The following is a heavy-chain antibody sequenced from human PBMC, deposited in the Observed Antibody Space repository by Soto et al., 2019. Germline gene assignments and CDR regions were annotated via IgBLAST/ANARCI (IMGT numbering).Heavy chain of an antibody. Sequence: QLHLVQSGAVVKKPGASVTVSCSASGYPVTAYYMHWVRQAPGRGLEWMGGINPATGAAKYTQTFQGRVTMPRDTSTSTVCMELSGLTSGDTAVFYCARGGGVGVAGSAAFDMWGQGTVVTVSS. D-gene: IGHD3-3*01. J-gene: IGHJ3*02. CDR3: ARGGGVGVAGSAAFDM. V-gene: IGHV1-2*02. CDR2: INPATGAA. CDR1: GYPVTAYY.